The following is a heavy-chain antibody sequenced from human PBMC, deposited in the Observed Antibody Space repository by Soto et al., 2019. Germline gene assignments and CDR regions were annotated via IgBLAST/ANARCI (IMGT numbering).Heavy chain of an antibody. D-gene: IGHD4-17*01. CDR1: GFTFSNHA. CDR3: AKVWERTVTTRKDYYGMDV. V-gene: IGHV3-23*01. CDR2: IRGSGGSA. J-gene: IGHJ6*02. Sequence: GGSLRLSCVASGFTFSNHAMSWVRQAPGKGLEWVSSIRGSGGSASFADSVKGRFTLPRDSPTHPLSRQTTSLRAEDPGVYYWAKVWERTVTTRKDYYGMDVWGQGTTVTVSS.